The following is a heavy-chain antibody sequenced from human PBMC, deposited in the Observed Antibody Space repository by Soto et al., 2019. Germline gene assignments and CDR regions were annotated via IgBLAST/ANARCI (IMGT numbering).Heavy chain of an antibody. Sequence: QLQLQESGPGLVKPSETLSLTCTVSGGSISSSSYYWGWIRQPPGKGLEWIGSIYYSGSTYYNPPLRGRVTISVDTSKDQFSLKLSSVTAADAAVYYCAGPPKGRDYYYGMDVWGQGTTVTVSS. J-gene: IGHJ6*02. CDR3: AGPPKGRDYYYGMDV. CDR1: GGSISSSSYY. V-gene: IGHV4-39*01. CDR2: IYYSGST.